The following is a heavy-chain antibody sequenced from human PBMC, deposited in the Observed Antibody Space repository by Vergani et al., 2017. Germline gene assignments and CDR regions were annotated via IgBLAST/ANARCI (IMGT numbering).Heavy chain of an antibody. CDR1: GFTFSSYA. Sequence: QVQLVESGGGVVQPGRSLRLSCAASGFTFSSYAMHWVRQAPGKGLEWVAVISYDGSNKYYADSVKGRFTISRDNSKNTLYLQMNSLRAEDTAVYYCARDEVDYGDHDAFDIWGQGTMVTVSS. D-gene: IGHD4-17*01. CDR3: ARDEVDYGDHDAFDI. V-gene: IGHV3-30*01. J-gene: IGHJ3*02. CDR2: ISYDGSNK.